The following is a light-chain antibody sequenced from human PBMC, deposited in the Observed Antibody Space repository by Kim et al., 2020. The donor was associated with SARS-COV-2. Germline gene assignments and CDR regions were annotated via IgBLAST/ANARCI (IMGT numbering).Light chain of an antibody. Sequence: QKITISCSGSSYSIANNYVSWYQHLPGKAPKLLIYDNNRRPSGIPDRFSGSKSGTTATLGITGLQAGDEADYYCGTWDTSLSAGVFGGGTKVTVL. CDR2: DNN. CDR1: SYSIANNY. CDR3: GTWDTSLSAGV. J-gene: IGLJ2*01. V-gene: IGLV1-51*01.